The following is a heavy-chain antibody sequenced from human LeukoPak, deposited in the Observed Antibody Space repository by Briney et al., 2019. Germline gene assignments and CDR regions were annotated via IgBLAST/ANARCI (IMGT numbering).Heavy chain of an antibody. D-gene: IGHD1-26*01. J-gene: IGHJ5*02. V-gene: IGHV4-39*01. Sequence: WVRQPPGKGLEWIGSIYYSGSTYYNPSLKSRVTISVDTSKNQFSLKLSSVTAADTAVYYCAKQEWELLSFNWFDPWGQGTLVTVSS. CDR2: IYYSGST. CDR3: AKQEWELLSFNWFDP.